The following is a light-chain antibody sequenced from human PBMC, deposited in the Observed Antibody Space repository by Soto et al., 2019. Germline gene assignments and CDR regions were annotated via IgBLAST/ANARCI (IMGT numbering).Light chain of an antibody. J-gene: IGKJ3*01. CDR3: QQYDDWPLT. CDR1: QSVGSS. V-gene: IGKV3-15*01. CDR2: DSS. Sequence: VLTQSPATLSVSPGEGATLSCRASQSVGSSLAWYQQKPGQAPRLHMFDSSTRATGVPAKFSGSGSGTEFTLTISSLQSEDFAIFFCQQYDDWPLTFGPGTRVDI.